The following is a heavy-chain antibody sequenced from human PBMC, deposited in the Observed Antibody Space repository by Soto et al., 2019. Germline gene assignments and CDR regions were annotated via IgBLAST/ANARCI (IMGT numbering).Heavy chain of an antibody. CDR2: ISYDGSNK. CDR1: GFTFSSYG. V-gene: IGHV3-30*18. J-gene: IGHJ6*02. D-gene: IGHD6-19*01. Sequence: GGSLRLSCSAPGFTFSSYGMHWVRQAPGKGLEWVADISYDGSNKYYADSVKGRFTISRDNAKKTLYLQMNSLRAEDTALFYCAKADSGWYPDYYYYGMDVWGQGTTVTVSS. CDR3: AKADSGWYPDYYYYGMDV.